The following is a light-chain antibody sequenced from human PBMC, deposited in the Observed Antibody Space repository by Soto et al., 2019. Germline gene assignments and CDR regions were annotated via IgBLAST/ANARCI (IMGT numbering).Light chain of an antibody. CDR1: QNVGSN. J-gene: IGKJ5*01. CDR3: QQYNNWPIT. V-gene: IGKV3D-15*01. CDR2: GAS. Sequence: VLTRSPVTLSVSPVERATLSCRASQNVGSNLAWYQQKPGRAPRLLIYGASTRATGIPARFSGSGSVTEFTLTISSLQSEDFAVYYCQQYNNWPITFGQGTRLEN.